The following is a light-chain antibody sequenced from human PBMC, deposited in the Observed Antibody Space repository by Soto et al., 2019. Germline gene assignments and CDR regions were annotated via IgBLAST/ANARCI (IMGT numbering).Light chain of an antibody. CDR1: SGHSSYI. J-gene: IGLJ3*02. Sequence: QSVLTQSSSASASLGSSVKLTCTLSSGHSSYIIAWHQQQPGKAPRYLMKLEGSGSYNKGSGVPDRFSGSSSGADRYLTISILQFEEEADYYCETWDSNTRVFGGGTKLTVL. CDR3: ETWDSNTRV. CDR2: LEGSGSY. V-gene: IGLV4-60*02.